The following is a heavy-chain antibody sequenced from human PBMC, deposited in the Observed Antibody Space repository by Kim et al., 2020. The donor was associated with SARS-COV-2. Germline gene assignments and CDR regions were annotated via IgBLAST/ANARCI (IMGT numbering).Heavy chain of an antibody. CDR2: IRSKAYGGTT. CDR3: TRDATYYYGSGTYWRDYYYGMDV. J-gene: IGHJ6*02. CDR1: GFTFGDYA. Sequence: GGSLRLSCTASGFTFGDYAMSWVRQAPGKGLEWVGFIRSKAYGGTTEYAASVKGRFTISRDDSKSIAYLQMNSLKTEDTAVYYCTRDATYYYGSGTYWRDYYYGMDVWGRGTTVTVSS. V-gene: IGHV3-49*04. D-gene: IGHD3-10*01.